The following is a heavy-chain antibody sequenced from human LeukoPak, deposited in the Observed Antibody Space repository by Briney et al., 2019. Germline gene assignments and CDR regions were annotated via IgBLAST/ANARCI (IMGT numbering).Heavy chain of an antibody. J-gene: IGHJ4*02. CDR2: ISYDGNNK. Sequence: GGSLRLSCAASGFIFSRYAMLCVRGSRGRGLECVAVISYDGNNKYYGHCVKGLFTISRDNCKNTLYLQMNNLRVEDTAVYYCARDRALVQYYYGSGIDYWGQGTLVTVSS. CDR1: GFIFSRYA. CDR3: ARDRALVQYYYGSGIDY. D-gene: IGHD3-10*01. V-gene: IGHV3-30-3*01.